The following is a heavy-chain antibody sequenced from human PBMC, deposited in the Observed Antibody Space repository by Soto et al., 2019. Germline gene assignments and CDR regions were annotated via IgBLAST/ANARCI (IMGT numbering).Heavy chain of an antibody. CDR3: AKSVWGVLRFLGGMDV. J-gene: IGHJ6*02. Sequence: QPGXSLRLSCAASGFTFSSYAMSWVRQAPLKGLEWVSAISGSGGSTYYADSVKGRFTISRDNSKNTLYLQMNSLRAEDTAVYYCAKSVWGVLRFLGGMDVWGQGTTVTVSS. CDR2: ISGSGGST. D-gene: IGHD3-3*01. V-gene: IGHV3-23*01. CDR1: GFTFSSYA.